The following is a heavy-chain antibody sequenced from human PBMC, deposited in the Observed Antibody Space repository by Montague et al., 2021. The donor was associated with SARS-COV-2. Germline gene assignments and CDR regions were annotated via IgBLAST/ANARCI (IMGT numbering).Heavy chain of an antibody. Sequence: SLSLSFSASGFTFSSYAMHWVRQAPGKGLEWVAVISYDGSNKYYADSVKGRFTISRDNSKNTLYLQMNSLRAEDTAVYYCARDDRRYDYGDHSDYWGQGTLVTVSS. CDR3: ARDDRRYDYGDHSDY. J-gene: IGHJ4*02. V-gene: IGHV3-30*04. CDR2: ISYDGSNK. D-gene: IGHD4-17*01. CDR1: GFTFSSYA.